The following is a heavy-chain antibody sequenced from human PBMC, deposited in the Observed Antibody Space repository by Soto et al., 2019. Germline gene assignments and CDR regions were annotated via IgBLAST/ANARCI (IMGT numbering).Heavy chain of an antibody. J-gene: IGHJ4*02. D-gene: IGHD5-12*01. CDR3: AKWSAYDYLY. V-gene: IGHV3-23*01. CDR1: GFTFCNYA. Sequence: GGSLRLSCAASGFTFCNYAMNWVRQAPGKGLEWVSAIGRGGDTTYYTDSVKGRFTISRDNSKNTLYLQMNSLRAEDTAIYYCAKWSAYDYLYWGQGTLVTVSS. CDR2: IGRGGDTT.